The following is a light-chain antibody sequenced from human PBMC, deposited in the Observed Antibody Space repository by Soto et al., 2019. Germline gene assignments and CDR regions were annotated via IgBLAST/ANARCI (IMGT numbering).Light chain of an antibody. Sequence: DIQMTQSPTSLSASVGDRITITSRASQDISNSLAWYQQKPGKVPKLLIYTASTLQSGVPSRFSASGSGTDFTLTISRLQPEDVATYYCQKYNTAPWTFGQGTKVEIK. V-gene: IGKV1-27*01. J-gene: IGKJ1*01. CDR3: QKYNTAPWT. CDR1: QDISNS. CDR2: TAS.